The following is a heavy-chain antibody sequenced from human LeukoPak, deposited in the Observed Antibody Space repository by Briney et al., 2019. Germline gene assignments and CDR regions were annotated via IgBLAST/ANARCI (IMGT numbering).Heavy chain of an antibody. Sequence: GASVKVSCKASGYTFTGYYMHWVRQAPGQGLEWMGWINPNSGGTNYAQKFQGRVTMTRDTSISTAYMELSRLRSDDTAMYYCARGTGLVPYYDILTGYHQFDYWGQGTLVTVSS. V-gene: IGHV1-2*02. J-gene: IGHJ4*02. CDR3: ARGTGLVPYYDILTGYHQFDY. D-gene: IGHD3-9*01. CDR2: INPNSGGT. CDR1: GYTFTGYY.